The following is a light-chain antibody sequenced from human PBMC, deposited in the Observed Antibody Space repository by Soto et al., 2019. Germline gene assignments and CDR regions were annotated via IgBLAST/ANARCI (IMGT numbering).Light chain of an antibody. V-gene: IGKV3-11*01. CDR1: QSVVRY. Sequence: EIVLTQSPVTLSLSPGDTATLSCRASQSVVRYVAWYQQKPGQAPRLLIYDATIRASGIPARFSGSGSGTDFSRTISSLEPEDFAVYYCQQRYHWPPLTFGGGTKVEVK. J-gene: IGKJ4*01. CDR2: DAT. CDR3: QQRYHWPPLT.